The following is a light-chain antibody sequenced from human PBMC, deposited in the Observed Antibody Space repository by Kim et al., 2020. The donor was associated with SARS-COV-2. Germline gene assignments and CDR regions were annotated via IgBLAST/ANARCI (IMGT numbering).Light chain of an antibody. J-gene: IGLJ1*01. Sequence: SSELTQDPAVSVALGQTVNITCQGDSLRTSFASWYQQKPGQAPVLVSYGKNSRPSGSPDRFSASSSGNTASLTITGAQAEDEADYYCNSRDTSENHLIFGTGTKFTVL. V-gene: IGLV3-19*01. CDR3: NSRDTSENHLI. CDR1: SLRTSF. CDR2: GKN.